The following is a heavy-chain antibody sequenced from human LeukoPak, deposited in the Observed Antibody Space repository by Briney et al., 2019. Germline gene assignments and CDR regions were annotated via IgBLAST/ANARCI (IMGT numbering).Heavy chain of an antibody. D-gene: IGHD5-12*01. CDR1: GGSISDYY. Sequence: PSETLSLTCTVSGGSISDYYWSWIRQPPGRGLEWIAYSGSTNYNPSLKSRVIISVDTSKNQFSLKLSPVTAADTAVYYCAGGNLVATLYFDYWGQGALVTVSS. V-gene: IGHV4-59*01. J-gene: IGHJ4*02. CDR2: SGST. CDR3: AGGNLVATLYFDY.